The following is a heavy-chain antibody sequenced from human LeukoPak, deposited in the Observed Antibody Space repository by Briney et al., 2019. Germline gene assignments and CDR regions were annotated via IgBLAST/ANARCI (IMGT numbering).Heavy chain of an antibody. CDR3: ARDSNVCYYDSSGYYYGYFDY. D-gene: IGHD3-22*01. J-gene: IGHJ4*02. CDR1: GYTFTGYY. V-gene: IGHV1-2*02. Sequence: ASVKVSCKASGYTFTGYYIHWVRQAPGQGLEWMGWINPNSGGTNYAHKFQGRVTMTRDTSISTAYMELSSLRSEDTAVYYCARDSNVCYYDSSGYYYGYFDYWGQGTLVTVSS. CDR2: INPNSGGT.